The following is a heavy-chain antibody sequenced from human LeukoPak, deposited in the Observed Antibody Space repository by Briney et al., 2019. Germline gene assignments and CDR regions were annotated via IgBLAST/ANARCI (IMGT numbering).Heavy chain of an antibody. CDR1: GFTVSSNY. CDR2: LYSGGNT. J-gene: IGHJ4*02. D-gene: IGHD3-10*01. CDR3: ARYDGGSGPFDY. V-gene: IGHV3-53*01. Sequence: SGGSLRLSCAVSGFTVSSNYMSWVRQAPGKGLEWVSVLYSGGNTYYADSVKGRFTISRGNSKNTLYLQMNSLRAEDTAVYYCARYDGGSGPFDYWGQGTLVTVSS.